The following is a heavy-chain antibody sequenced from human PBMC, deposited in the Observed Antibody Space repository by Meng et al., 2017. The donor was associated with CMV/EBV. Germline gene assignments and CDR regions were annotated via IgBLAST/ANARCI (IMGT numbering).Heavy chain of an antibody. CDR3: AISYYDSIGYYAY. D-gene: IGHD3-22*01. V-gene: IGHV1-69*02. Sequence: SVKVSCKASGGTFSSYTISWVRQAPGQGLEWIGRIIPILGIANYAQKFQGRVTITADKSTSTAYMELSSLSSEYTAVYYCAISYYDSIGYYAYWGQGTLVTVSS. J-gene: IGHJ4*02. CDR1: GGTFSSYT. CDR2: IIPILGIA.